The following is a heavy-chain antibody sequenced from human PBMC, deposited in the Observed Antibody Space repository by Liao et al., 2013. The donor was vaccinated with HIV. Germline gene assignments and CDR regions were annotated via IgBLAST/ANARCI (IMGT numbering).Heavy chain of an antibody. J-gene: IGHJ3*01. CDR1: GGSISSYY. CDR3: ARGPRWLQPLPYV. D-gene: IGHD5-24*01. CDR2: IYYSGST. Sequence: QVQLQESGSGLVKPSETLSLTCTVSGGSISSYYWSWIRQPPGKGLEWIGYIYYSGSTNYNPSLKSRVTISVDTSKNQFSLKLSSVTAADTAVYYCARGPRWLQPLPYVWGQGTMVTVSS. V-gene: IGHV4-59*01.